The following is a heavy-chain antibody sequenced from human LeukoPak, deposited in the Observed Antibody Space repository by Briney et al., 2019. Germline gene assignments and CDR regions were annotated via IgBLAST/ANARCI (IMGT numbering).Heavy chain of an antibody. CDR1: GFTFSSYG. V-gene: IGHV3-30*18. D-gene: IGHD3-16*01. CDR3: AKDYTALSFDY. CDR2: ISYDGSNK. J-gene: IGHJ4*02. Sequence: GGSLRLSCAASGFTFSSYGMHWVRQAPGKGLEWVAVISYDGSNKYYADSVKGRFTISRDNSKNTLYLQMNSLRPEDTAVYSCAKDYTALSFDYWGQGTLVTVSS.